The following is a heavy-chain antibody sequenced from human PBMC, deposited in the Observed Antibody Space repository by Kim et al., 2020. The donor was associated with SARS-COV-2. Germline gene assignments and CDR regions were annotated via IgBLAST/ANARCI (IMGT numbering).Heavy chain of an antibody. Sequence: SETLSLTCTVSGVSVTSRSYYWGWIRQPPGRGLDWIGSMFYGGSTYYSPSLNSRVTISADTSKNQFSLKLDSVTSADTAVYFCASAPASIAARPEWFDS. CDR1: GVSVTSRSYY. CDR3: ASAPASIAARPEWFDS. J-gene: IGHJ5*01. D-gene: IGHD6-6*01. CDR2: MFYGGST. V-gene: IGHV4-39*01.